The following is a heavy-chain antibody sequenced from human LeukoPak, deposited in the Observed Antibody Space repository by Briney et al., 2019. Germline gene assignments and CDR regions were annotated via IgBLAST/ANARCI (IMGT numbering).Heavy chain of an antibody. D-gene: IGHD3-22*01. CDR1: GGSISSSSYY. CDR3: ARGKLWYYYDSSGYFYFDY. Sequence: SETLSLTCIVSGGSISSSSYYWGWIRQPPGKGLEWIGSLYHSGSTYYNPSLKSRVTISVDTSKNQFSLKLSSVTAADTAVYYCARGKLWYYYDSSGYFYFDYWGQGTLVTVSS. CDR2: LYHSGST. J-gene: IGHJ4*02. V-gene: IGHV4-39*07.